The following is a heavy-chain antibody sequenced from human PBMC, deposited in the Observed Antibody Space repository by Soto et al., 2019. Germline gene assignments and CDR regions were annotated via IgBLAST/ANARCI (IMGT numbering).Heavy chain of an antibody. CDR2: ISDTGGST. V-gene: IGHV3-23*01. D-gene: IGHD2-15*01. CDR1: GFTFSSSA. Sequence: GGSLRLSCAASGFTFSSSAMRWVRQAPGKGLEWVSGISDTGGSTFYTDSVKGRFTISRDNSKNTLYLQMNSLRAEDTAIYYCVGVAGFRFDYWGQGTLVTVSS. CDR3: VGVAGFRFDY. J-gene: IGHJ4*02.